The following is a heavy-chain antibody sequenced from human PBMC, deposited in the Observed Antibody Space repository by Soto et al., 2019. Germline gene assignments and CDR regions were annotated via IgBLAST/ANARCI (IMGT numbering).Heavy chain of an antibody. CDR2: ISAYNGNT. CDR1: GYTFTNFG. J-gene: IGHJ3*02. Sequence: ASVKVSCKASGYTFTNFGISWVRQAPGQGLEWMGWISAYNGNTNYAQNFQGRVTMTTDTSTSTAYMELRSLRSDDTAVYYCARFRWGDAFDIWGQGTMVTVSS. D-gene: IGHD3-16*01. V-gene: IGHV1-18*01. CDR3: ARFRWGDAFDI.